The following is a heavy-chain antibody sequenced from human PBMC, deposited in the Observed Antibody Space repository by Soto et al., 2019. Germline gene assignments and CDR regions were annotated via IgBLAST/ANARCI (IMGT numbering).Heavy chain of an antibody. D-gene: IGHD2-2*01. Sequence: ASVKVSCKASGYTFTSYDINWVRQATGQGLEWMGWMNPNIGNTGYAQKFQGRVTMTRNTSISTAYMELSSLRSEDTAVYYCASGWYCSSTSCYADYYYYGMDVWGQGTTVTVSS. J-gene: IGHJ6*02. V-gene: IGHV1-8*01. CDR2: MNPNIGNT. CDR1: GYTFTSYD. CDR3: ASGWYCSSTSCYADYYYYGMDV.